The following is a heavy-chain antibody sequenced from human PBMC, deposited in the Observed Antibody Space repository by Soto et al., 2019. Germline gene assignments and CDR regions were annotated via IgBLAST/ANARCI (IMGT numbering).Heavy chain of an antibody. CDR1: GYTFTSYD. CDR2: MNPNSGNT. CDR3: ARDPLRRFDC. J-gene: IGHJ4*02. V-gene: IGHV1-8*01. Sequence: ASVKVSRKASGYTFTSYDINWGRQAPGQGFEYLGWMNPNSGNTGYVDSVKGRFTISRDNAKNSLYLQMNSLRAEDTALYYCARDPLRRFDCWGQGTLVTVSS.